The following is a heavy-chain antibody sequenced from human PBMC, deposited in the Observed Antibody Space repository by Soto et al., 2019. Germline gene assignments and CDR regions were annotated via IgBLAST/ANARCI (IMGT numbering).Heavy chain of an antibody. CDR1: GFTFDDFA. Sequence: PGGSLRLSCAASGFTFDDFAMHWVRQAPGKGLEWVSDISWNSGSIGYADSVKGRFTISRDNSKNTLYLQMNSLRAEDTAVYYCVKVQYSNRCPFDPWGQGTLFTVS. D-gene: IGHD4-4*01. CDR3: VKVQYSNRCPFDP. V-gene: IGHV3-9*01. J-gene: IGHJ5*02. CDR2: ISWNSGSI.